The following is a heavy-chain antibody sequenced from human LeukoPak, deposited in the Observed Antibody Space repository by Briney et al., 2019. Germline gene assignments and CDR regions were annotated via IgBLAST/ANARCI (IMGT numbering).Heavy chain of an antibody. V-gene: IGHV3-30*01. Sequence: GGSLRLSCAASGFTFSSYAMHWVRQAPGKGLEWVAVISYDGSNKYYADSVKGRFTISRDNSKNTLYLQMNSLRAEDTAVYYCARENAPLRTVGATPAFDIWGQGTMVTVSS. D-gene: IGHD1-26*01. CDR3: ARENAPLRTVGATPAFDI. J-gene: IGHJ3*02. CDR2: ISYDGSNK. CDR1: GFTFSSYA.